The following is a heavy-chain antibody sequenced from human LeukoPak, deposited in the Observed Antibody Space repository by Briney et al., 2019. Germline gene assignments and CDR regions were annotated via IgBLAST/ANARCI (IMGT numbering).Heavy chain of an antibody. CDR1: GGSISSDYYS. J-gene: IGHJ6*03. CDR2: IYTSGST. Sequence: TSQTLSLTCTVSGGSISSDYYSWSWIRQPAGKGLEWIGRIYTSGSTNYNPSLKSRVTISVDTSKNHFSLELTSVTAADTAVYYCARSYSSSSVLSSYYFYMDVWGKGTTVTVSS. V-gene: IGHV4-61*02. CDR3: ARSYSSSSVLSSYYFYMDV. D-gene: IGHD6-13*01.